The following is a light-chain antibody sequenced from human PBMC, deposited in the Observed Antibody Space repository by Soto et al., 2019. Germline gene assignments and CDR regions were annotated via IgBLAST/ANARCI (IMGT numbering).Light chain of an antibody. CDR3: QQYYSIPFT. CDR2: WAS. Sequence: DIVMTPSPDSLAVSLGERATVNCESSQSVLYSSNNKNYLAWYQQRPGQPPRLLISWASTRESGVPARCSGSGSGTDFTLTISSLQAEDVAVYYCQQYYSIPFTFGGGTKVEIK. CDR1: QSVLYSSNNKNY. V-gene: IGKV4-1*01. J-gene: IGKJ4*01.